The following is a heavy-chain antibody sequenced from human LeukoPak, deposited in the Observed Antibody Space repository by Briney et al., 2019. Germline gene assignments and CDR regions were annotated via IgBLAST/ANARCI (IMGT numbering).Heavy chain of an antibody. CDR2: ISWDGDTT. CDR1: GFTFSSYW. V-gene: IGHV3-43*01. Sequence: GGSLRLSCAASGFTFSSYWMHWVRQAPGKGLEWVSLISWDGDTTYYADSVKGRFTISRDNSKNSLYLQMNSLRIEDTALYHCAKARGLIGGAFDIWGQGTMVTVSS. J-gene: IGHJ3*02. CDR3: AKARGLIGGAFDI. D-gene: IGHD3-22*01.